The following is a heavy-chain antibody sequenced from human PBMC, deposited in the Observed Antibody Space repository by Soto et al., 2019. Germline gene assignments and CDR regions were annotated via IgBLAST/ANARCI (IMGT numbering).Heavy chain of an antibody. Sequence: SVKVSCKASGVAFSKFIVTWVRQAPGLGLEWVGGVIPIFGTANYAQKFQGRVTITADESTSTSYMEVNNLRSEDTAVYYCAKVRYSSPMGYYYGMDVWGQGTTVTVSS. J-gene: IGHJ6*02. CDR1: GVAFSKFI. D-gene: IGHD6-19*01. CDR3: AKVRYSSPMGYYYGMDV. V-gene: IGHV1-69*13. CDR2: VIPIFGTA.